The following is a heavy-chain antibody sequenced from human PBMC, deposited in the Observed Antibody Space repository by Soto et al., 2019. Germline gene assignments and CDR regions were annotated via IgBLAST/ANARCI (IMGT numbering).Heavy chain of an antibody. Sequence: ASVKVSFKASGYTFTSYAMPWVRQAPGQRLEWMGWINAGNGNTKYSQKFQGRVTITRDTSASTAYMELSSLRSEDTAVYYCAWAYSSGWYDWFDPWGQGTLVTVSS. CDR2: INAGNGNT. V-gene: IGHV1-3*01. J-gene: IGHJ5*02. CDR1: GYTFTSYA. CDR3: AWAYSSGWYDWFDP. D-gene: IGHD6-19*01.